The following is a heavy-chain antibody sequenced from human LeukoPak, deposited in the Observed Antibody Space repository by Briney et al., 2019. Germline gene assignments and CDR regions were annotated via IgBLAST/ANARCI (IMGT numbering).Heavy chain of an antibody. J-gene: IGHJ6*03. CDR2: INWNGGST. V-gene: IGHV3-20*04. CDR3: ARDVAAAGYYYYMDV. D-gene: IGHD6-13*01. CDR1: GFTFDDYG. Sequence: GGSLRLSCAASGFTFDDYGMSWVRQAPGKGLEWVSGINWNGGSTGYADSVKGRFTISRDNAKNSLYLQMNSLRAEDTALYYCARDVAAAGYYYYMDVWGKGTTVTVSS.